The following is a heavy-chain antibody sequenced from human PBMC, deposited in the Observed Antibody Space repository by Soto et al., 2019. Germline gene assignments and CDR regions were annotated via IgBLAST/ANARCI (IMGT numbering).Heavy chain of an antibody. CDR3: ARDRSPAYYDILTGYSSGP. Sequence: RASVKVSCKASGYTFTSYGISWVRQAPGQGLEWMGWISAYNGNTNYAQKLQGRVTMTTDTSTSTAYMELRSLRSDATAVYYCARDRSPAYYDILTGYSSGPWGQGTLVTVSS. D-gene: IGHD3-9*01. CDR2: ISAYNGNT. V-gene: IGHV1-18*01. CDR1: GYTFTSYG. J-gene: IGHJ4*02.